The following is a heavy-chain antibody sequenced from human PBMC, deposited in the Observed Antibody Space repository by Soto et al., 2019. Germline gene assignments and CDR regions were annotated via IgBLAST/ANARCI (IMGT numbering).Heavy chain of an antibody. V-gene: IGHV3-48*03. J-gene: IGHJ5*02. D-gene: IGHD3-3*01. CDR1: VFTFSSYE. CDR2: ISSSGSTI. Sequence: PVGSLRLSCASSVFTFSSYEMNCVRHSPGKGLEWVSYISSSGSTIYYADSVKGRFTISRDNAKNSLYLQMNSLRAEDTAVYYCAVKQRPGRLFETWGEGTIVTVSS. CDR3: AVKQRPGRLFET.